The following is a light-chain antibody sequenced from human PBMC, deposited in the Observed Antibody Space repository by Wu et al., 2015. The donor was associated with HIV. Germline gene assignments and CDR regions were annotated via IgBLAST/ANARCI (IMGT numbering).Light chain of an antibody. Sequence: DIQMTQSPSSLSASVGDRVTITCRASQVISNSLAWYQQKSGKAPKVLLYATSRLESGVPSRFSGSGSGTDYTLTISSLQPEDFATYYCQQYFSNTPSFGQGTKLGDQT. CDR3: QQYFSNTPS. CDR1: QVISNS. J-gene: IGKJ2*03. CDR2: ATS. V-gene: IGKV1-NL1*01.